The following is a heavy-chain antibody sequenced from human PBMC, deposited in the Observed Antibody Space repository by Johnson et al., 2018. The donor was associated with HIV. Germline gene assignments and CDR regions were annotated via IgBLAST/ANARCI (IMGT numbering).Heavy chain of an antibody. D-gene: IGHD3-9*01. CDR2: IWYDGSNK. CDR1: GFIFSSYG. V-gene: IGHV3-33*06. CDR3: AKDLRVFDWFNAYDAFDI. J-gene: IGHJ3*02. Sequence: QVQLVESGGGVVQPGRSLRLSCAASGFIFSSYGMHWVRQAPGKGLEWVAFIWYDGSNKYYADSVKGRFTISRDNSKNTLYLQMNSLRADDTAVYYCAKDLRVFDWFNAYDAFDIWGQGTMVTVSS.